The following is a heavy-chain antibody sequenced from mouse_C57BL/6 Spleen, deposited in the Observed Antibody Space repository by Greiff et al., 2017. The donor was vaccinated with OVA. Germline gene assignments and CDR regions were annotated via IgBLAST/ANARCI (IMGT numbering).Heavy chain of an antibody. Sequence: QVQLQQPGAELVMPGASVKLSCKASGYTFTSYWMHWVKQRPGQGLEWIGEIDPSDSYTNYNQKFKGKSTLTVDKSSSTAYMQLSSLTSEDSPVYYCAHGSSSLDYWGQGTTLTVSS. D-gene: IGHD1-1*01. CDR3: AHGSSSLDY. CDR1: GYTFTSYW. V-gene: IGHV1-69*01. J-gene: IGHJ2*01. CDR2: IDPSDSYT.